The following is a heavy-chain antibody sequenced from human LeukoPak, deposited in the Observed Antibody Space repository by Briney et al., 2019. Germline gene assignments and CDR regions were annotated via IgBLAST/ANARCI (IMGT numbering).Heavy chain of an antibody. CDR3: ARGVGYYDSSGTIDY. J-gene: IGHJ4*02. Sequence: GGSLRLSCAASGFTFSSYGMHWVRQAPGKGLEWVAVVWYDGSKKYSADSVKGRITISRDDSKNTLYLQMNSLRAEDTAVYYCARGVGYYDSSGTIDYWGQRTLVTVSS. CDR1: GFTFSSYG. V-gene: IGHV3-33*01. D-gene: IGHD3-22*01. CDR2: VWYDGSKK.